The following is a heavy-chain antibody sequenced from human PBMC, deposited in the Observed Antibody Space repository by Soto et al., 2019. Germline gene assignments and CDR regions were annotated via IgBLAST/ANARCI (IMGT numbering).Heavy chain of an antibody. V-gene: IGHV4-30-4*01. CDR1: GGSISSGDYY. CDR3: AREAGYLRDDY. Sequence: SETLSLTCTVSGGSISSGDYYWSWIRQPPGKGLEWIGYIYYSGSTYYNPSLKSRVTISVDTSKNQFSLKRSSVTAADTAVYYCAREAGYLRDDYWRHGTLVTVSS. J-gene: IGHJ4*01. D-gene: IGHD5-18*01. CDR2: IYYSGST.